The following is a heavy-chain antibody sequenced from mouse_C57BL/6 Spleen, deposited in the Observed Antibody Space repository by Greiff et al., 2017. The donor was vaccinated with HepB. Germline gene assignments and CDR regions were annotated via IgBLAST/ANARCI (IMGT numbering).Heavy chain of an antibody. V-gene: IGHV1-15*01. CDR1: GYTFTDYE. CDR3: TVWGSTWFAY. CDR2: IDPETGGT. J-gene: IGHJ3*01. D-gene: IGHD4-1*01. Sequence: VKVVESGAELVRPGASVTLSCKASGYTFTDYEMHWVKQTPVHGLEWIGAIDPETGGTAYNQKFKGKAILTADKSSSTAYMELRSLTSEDSAVYYCTVWGSTWFAYWGQGTLVTVSA.